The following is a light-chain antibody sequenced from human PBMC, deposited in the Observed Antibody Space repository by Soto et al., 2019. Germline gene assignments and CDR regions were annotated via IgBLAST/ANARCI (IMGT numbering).Light chain of an antibody. Sequence: DIQMTQSPSSLSASVGERATITCRASQSISSYLTWYQQKPGKAATRVIYAASSLQGSVPSRFSGSRSGTDFSITISSMQPEDFATYYCQQSYSTPQITFGQGTRLEIK. CDR3: QQSYSTPQIT. CDR1: QSISSY. J-gene: IGKJ5*01. CDR2: AAS. V-gene: IGKV1-39*01.